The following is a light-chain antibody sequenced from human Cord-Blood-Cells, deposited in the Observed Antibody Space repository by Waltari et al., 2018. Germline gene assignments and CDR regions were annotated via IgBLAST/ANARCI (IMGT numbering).Light chain of an antibody. V-gene: IGKV3-20*01. Sequence: EIVLTQSPGTLSLSPGERATLSCRASQSVSSSYLAWYQQKPGQAPRLRVYGGSSRATGIPDRCSGSGSGTDFTLTISRLEPEDFTVYYCQQYGSSPLTFGGGTKVEIK. CDR3: QQYGSSPLT. J-gene: IGKJ4*01. CDR2: GGS. CDR1: QSVSSSY.